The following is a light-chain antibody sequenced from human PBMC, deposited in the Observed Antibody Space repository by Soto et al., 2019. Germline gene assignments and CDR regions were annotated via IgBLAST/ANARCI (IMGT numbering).Light chain of an antibody. Sequence: QSVLTQPASVSGSPGQSITISCTGTSSDVGAYTFVSWYQQHPDKVPKLMIFDVSRRPSGVSDRFSGSKSGNTASLTISGLQPEDEADYYCSSYTRGSTHVFGSGTKVTVL. CDR3: SSYTRGSTHV. V-gene: IGLV2-14*03. J-gene: IGLJ1*01. CDR1: SSDVGAYTF. CDR2: DVS.